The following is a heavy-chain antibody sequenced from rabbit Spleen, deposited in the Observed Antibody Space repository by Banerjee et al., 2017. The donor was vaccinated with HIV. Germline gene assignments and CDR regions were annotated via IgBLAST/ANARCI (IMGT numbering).Heavy chain of an antibody. CDR2: IVTGSGTT. CDR3: ARGIDYAGYAGFGYVSIYYFNL. V-gene: IGHV1S40*01. J-gene: IGHJ4*01. CDR1: GFSFSSNYY. D-gene: IGHD4-2*01. Sequence: QSLEESGGDLVKPEGSLTLTCTASGFSFSSNYYICWVRQAPGKGLEWIGCIVTGSGTTYYANWAKGRFTISKTSSTTVTLQMTSLTAADTATYFCARGIDYAGYAGFGYVSIYYFNLWGQGTLVTVS.